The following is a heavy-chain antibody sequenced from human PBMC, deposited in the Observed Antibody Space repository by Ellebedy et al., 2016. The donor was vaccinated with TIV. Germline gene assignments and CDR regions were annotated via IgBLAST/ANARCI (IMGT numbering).Heavy chain of an antibody. V-gene: IGHV4-59*08. D-gene: IGHD4-11*01. Sequence: MPSETLSLTCTVSGGSISIYYWSWIRQPPGKGLEWIGYIYFSGSTNYNPSLKSRVTISVDSSKNQFSLKLSSVTAADTAVYYCASESNSGYFDYWGQGILVTVSS. CDR3: ASESNSGYFDY. J-gene: IGHJ4*02. CDR2: IYFSGST. CDR1: GGSISIYY.